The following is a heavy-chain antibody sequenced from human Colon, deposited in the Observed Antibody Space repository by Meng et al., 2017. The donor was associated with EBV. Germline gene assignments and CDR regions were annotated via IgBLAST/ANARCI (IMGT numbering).Heavy chain of an antibody. J-gene: IGHJ5*02. V-gene: IGHV4-30-2*01. Sequence: QLPLQESDSGLVQPSQSLSLTCAVSGDSISSGDYSWSWIRQPPGQGLEWIGYIYHGGTTYNTSLKSRVTISVDNSKNQFSLGLTSVTAADTAVYYCARGPYCGGDCYWFDPWGQGTLVTVSS. CDR1: GDSISSGDYS. D-gene: IGHD2-21*02. CDR2: IYHGGTT. CDR3: ARGPYCGGDCYWFDP.